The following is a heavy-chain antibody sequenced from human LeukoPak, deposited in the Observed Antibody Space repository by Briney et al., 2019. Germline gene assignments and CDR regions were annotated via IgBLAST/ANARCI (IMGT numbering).Heavy chain of an antibody. CDR1: GGSISSYY. V-gene: IGHV4-59*08. Sequence: SETLSLTCTLSGGSISSYYWSWIRQPPGKGLEWIGFIYYSGSTTINPSPTGGVTISVDTSKHQFSLKLSSVTAADTAVYYCARHAGAYDYDYWGQGTLVTVSS. D-gene: IGHD5-12*01. CDR3: ARHAGAYDYDY. CDR2: IYYSGST. J-gene: IGHJ4*02.